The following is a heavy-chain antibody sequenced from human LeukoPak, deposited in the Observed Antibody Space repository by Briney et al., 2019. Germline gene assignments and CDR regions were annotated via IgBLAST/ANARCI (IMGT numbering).Heavy chain of an antibody. CDR3: ARDMTLRGGGEH. D-gene: IGHD2-21*01. V-gene: IGHV4-34*01. Sequence: SETLSLTCAVYGGSFSGYYWSWIRQPPGKGLEWIGEINHSGSTNYNPSLKSRVTISVDTSKNQFSLELSSVTAADTAVYYCARDMTLRGGGEHWGQGTLVTVSS. CDR2: INHSGST. CDR1: GGSFSGYY. J-gene: IGHJ4*02.